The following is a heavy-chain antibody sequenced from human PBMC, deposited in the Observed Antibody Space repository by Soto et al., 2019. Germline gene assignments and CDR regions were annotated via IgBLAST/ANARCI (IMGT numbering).Heavy chain of an antibody. J-gene: IGHJ5*02. CDR1: GGSISSNY. D-gene: IGHD2-15*01. V-gene: IGHV4-59*01. CDR2: IYYSGST. Sequence: SETLSLTCTVSGGSISSNYWSWIRQPPGKGLEWIGYIYYSGSTNYNPSLKSRVTISVDTSKNQSSLKLSSVTAADTAVYYCARGGVVVVAATNNIWFDPWGQGTLVTVSS. CDR3: ARGGVVVVAATNNIWFDP.